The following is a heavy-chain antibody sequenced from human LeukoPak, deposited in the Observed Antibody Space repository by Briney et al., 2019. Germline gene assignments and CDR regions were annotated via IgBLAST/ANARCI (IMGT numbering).Heavy chain of an antibody. Sequence: PSETLSLTCTVSGGSISSSSYYWGWIRQPPGKGLEWIGRIYYSGSTYYNPSLKSRVTISVDTSKNQFSLKLSSVTAADTAVYYCARDLPVVPAAITRGSNWFDPWGQGTLVTVSS. D-gene: IGHD2-2*01. CDR3: ARDLPVVPAAITRGSNWFDP. J-gene: IGHJ5*02. CDR2: IYYSGST. CDR1: GGSISSSSYY. V-gene: IGHV4-39*07.